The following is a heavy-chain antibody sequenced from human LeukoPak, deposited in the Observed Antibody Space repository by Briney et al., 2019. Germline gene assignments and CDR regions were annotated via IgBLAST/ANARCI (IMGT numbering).Heavy chain of an antibody. CDR3: ARGDSSIAVAGDYYFDY. J-gene: IGHJ4*02. Sequence: GASVKVSCKASGYTFTSYGISWVRQAPGQGLEWMGWITTHSSKTNYAQKFQGRVTITADKSTSTAYMELSSLRSEDTAVYYCARGDSSIAVAGDYYFDYWGQGTLVTVSS. CDR2: ITTHSSKT. D-gene: IGHD6-19*01. V-gene: IGHV1-18*01. CDR1: GYTFTSYG.